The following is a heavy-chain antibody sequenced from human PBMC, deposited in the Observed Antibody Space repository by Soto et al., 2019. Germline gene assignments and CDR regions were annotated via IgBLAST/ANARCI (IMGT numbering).Heavy chain of an antibody. V-gene: IGHV1-18*01. Sequence: ASVKVSCKASGYTFTSYGISWVRQAPGQGLEWMGWISAYNGNTNYAQKLQGRVTMTTDTSTSTAYMELRSLRSDDTAVYYCAAGLYYYDRSGVFDYWGQGTLVTVSS. CDR2: ISAYNGNT. J-gene: IGHJ4*02. CDR1: GYTFTSYG. D-gene: IGHD3-22*01. CDR3: AAGLYYYDRSGVFDY.